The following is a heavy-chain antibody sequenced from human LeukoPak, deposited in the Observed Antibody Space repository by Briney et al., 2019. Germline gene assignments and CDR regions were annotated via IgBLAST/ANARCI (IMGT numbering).Heavy chain of an antibody. CDR1: GFTFDDYG. Sequence: PGGSLRLSCAASGFTFDDYGMNWVRQAPGKGLEWVSSISSSSSYIYYADSVKGRFTISRDNAKNSLYLQMNSLRAEDTAVYYCARELLSYYDILTGYYPPDYWGQGTLVTVSS. J-gene: IGHJ4*02. D-gene: IGHD3-9*01. CDR2: ISSSSSYI. CDR3: ARELLSYYDILTGYYPPDY. V-gene: IGHV3-21*01.